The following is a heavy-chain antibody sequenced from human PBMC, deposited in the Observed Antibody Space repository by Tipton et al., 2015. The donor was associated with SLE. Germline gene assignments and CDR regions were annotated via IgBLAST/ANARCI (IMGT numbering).Heavy chain of an antibody. V-gene: IGHV1-46*01. Sequence: QLVQSGAEVKKPGSSVKVSCKASGYTFTSYYMHWVRQAPGQGLEWMGIINPSGGSTSYTQKFQGRVTMTRDTSTSTVYMELSSLKASDTAMYYCARRGAAAGDYWGQGTLVTVSS. D-gene: IGHD6-13*01. J-gene: IGHJ4*02. CDR1: GYTFTSYY. CDR2: INPSGGST. CDR3: ARRGAAAGDY.